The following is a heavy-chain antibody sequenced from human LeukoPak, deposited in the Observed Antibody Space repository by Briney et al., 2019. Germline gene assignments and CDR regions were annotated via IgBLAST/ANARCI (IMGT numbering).Heavy chain of an antibody. CDR3: TRVTLRGSKYNWFDP. D-gene: IGHD1-26*01. CDR1: GGTFNTHI. CDR2: ITPIIGTT. Sequence: SVKVSCTSSGGTFNTHIFNWVRQAPGQGLEWIGRITPIIGTTKYAQRFQGRVTITADTSTSTAYLELRGLTYDDSAVYYCTRVTLRGSKYNWFDPWGQGTHVSISS. V-gene: IGHV1-69*08. J-gene: IGHJ5*02.